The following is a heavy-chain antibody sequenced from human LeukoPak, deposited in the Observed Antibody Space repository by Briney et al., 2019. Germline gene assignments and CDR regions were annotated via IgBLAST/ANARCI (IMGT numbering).Heavy chain of an antibody. CDR2: IYPGDSDT. J-gene: IGHJ6*02. V-gene: IGHV5-51*01. CDR1: GYSFTSYW. Sequence: GESLKISCKGSGYSFTSYWIGWVRQMPGKGLEWMGIIYPGDSDTRYSPSFQGQVTISADKSISTAYLQWSSLKASDTAMYYCARHKYGSSWYYYYGMDVWGQGTTVTVSS. CDR3: ARHKYGSSWYYYYGMDV. D-gene: IGHD6-13*01.